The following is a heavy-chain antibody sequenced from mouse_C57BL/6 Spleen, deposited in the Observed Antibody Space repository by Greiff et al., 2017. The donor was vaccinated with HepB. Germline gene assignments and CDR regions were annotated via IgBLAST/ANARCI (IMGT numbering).Heavy chain of an antibody. CDR3: ARTMSTTRYFDV. J-gene: IGHJ1*03. V-gene: IGHV1-69*01. CDR2: IDPSDSYT. Sequence: VQLQQPGAELVMPGASVKLSCKASGYTFTSYWMHWVKQRPGQGLEWIGEIDPSDSYTNYNQKFKGKSTLTVDKSSSTAYMQLSSLTSEDSAVYYCARTMSTTRYFDVWGTGTTVTVSS. D-gene: IGHD2-4*01. CDR1: GYTFTSYW.